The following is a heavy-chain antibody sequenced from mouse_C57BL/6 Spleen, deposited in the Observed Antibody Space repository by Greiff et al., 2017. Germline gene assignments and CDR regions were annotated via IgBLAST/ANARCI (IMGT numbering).Heavy chain of an antibody. J-gene: IGHJ4*01. CDR1: GYTFTTYP. V-gene: IGHV1-47*01. Sequence: VQLQQSGAELVKPGASVKMSCKASGYTFTTYPIEWMKQNHGKSLEWIGNFHPYNDDTKYNDKFKGKATLTVEKSSSTVYLELSRLTSDDSAVYYCARGGYYGSSVYYAMDYWGQGTSVTVSS. D-gene: IGHD1-1*01. CDR2: FHPYNDDT. CDR3: ARGGYYGSSVYYAMDY.